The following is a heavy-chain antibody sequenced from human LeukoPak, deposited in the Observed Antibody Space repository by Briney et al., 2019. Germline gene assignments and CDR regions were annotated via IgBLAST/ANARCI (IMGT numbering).Heavy chain of an antibody. CDR2: ISGRGGST. V-gene: IGHV3-23*01. Sequence: PGGSLRLSCAASGFTFSNYAMSWVRQAPGKGLEWVSAISGRGGSTYYADSVKDRFTISRDNSKNTLYLQMNSLRAEDTAVYYCAKYGLGSGIQVWGDFGMDVWGQGTTVTVSS. J-gene: IGHJ6*02. D-gene: IGHD5-18*01. CDR3: AKYGLGSGIQVWGDFGMDV. CDR1: GFTFSNYA.